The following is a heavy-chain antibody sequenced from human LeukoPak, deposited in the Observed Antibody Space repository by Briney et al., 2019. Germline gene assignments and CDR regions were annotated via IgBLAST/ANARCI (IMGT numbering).Heavy chain of an antibody. D-gene: IGHD6-19*01. CDR1: GITFSTYA. V-gene: IGHV3-64*01. CDR2: ISRNGGAT. CDR3: ARGVSGLDLISVAVAGNDAFDI. Sequence: PGGSLRLSCAAPGITFSTYAMHWVRQAPGKGLEYLSAISRNGGATYYANSVKGRFTISRDNSKNTLYLQMGSLRADDMAVYYCARGVSGLDLISVAVAGNDAFDIWGQGTMVTVSS. J-gene: IGHJ3*02.